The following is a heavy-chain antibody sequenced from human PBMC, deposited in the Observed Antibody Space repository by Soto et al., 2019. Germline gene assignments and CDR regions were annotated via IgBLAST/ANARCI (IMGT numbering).Heavy chain of an antibody. V-gene: IGHV1-18*01. CDR2: ISAYNGNT. CDR3: ARGHYVDTAMVTADY. J-gene: IGHJ4*02. Sequence: QVQLVQSGAEVRKPGASVKVSCKASGYTFTSYGITWVRQAPGQGLEWMGWISAYNGNTNYAQKVQGRVTMTTDTPTSTAYMELRSLRSDDTAVFYCARGHYVDTAMVTADYWGQGTLVTVSS. D-gene: IGHD5-18*01. CDR1: GYTFTSYG.